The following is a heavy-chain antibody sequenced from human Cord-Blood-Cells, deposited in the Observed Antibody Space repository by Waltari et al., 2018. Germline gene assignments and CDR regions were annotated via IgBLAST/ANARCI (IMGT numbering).Heavy chain of an antibody. CDR1: GGTFSSYA. Sequence: QVQLVQSGAEVKKPGSSVKVSCKASGGTFSSYAISWVRQAPGQGLEWMAGIIPILGIANYAQKCQGRVTITADESTSTAHMELSSLRSEDTAVYYCASDTGPGYSSSGLGDYWGQGTLVTVSS. CDR2: IIPILGIA. V-gene: IGHV1-69*04. D-gene: IGHD6-13*01. J-gene: IGHJ4*02. CDR3: ASDTGPGYSSSGLGDY.